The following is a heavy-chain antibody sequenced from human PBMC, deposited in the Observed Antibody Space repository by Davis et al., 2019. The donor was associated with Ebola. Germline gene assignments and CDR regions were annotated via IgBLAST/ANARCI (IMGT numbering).Heavy chain of an antibody. CDR1: GFTFSSYG. Sequence: PGGSLRLSCAASGFTFSSYGMHWVRQAPGKGLEWVTFIRYDGSNKYYADSVKGRFTISRDNSKNTLYLQMSSLRAEDTAVYYCVKGQTYYYGSGSYNWGQGTLVTVSS. D-gene: IGHD3-10*01. V-gene: IGHV3-30*02. CDR2: IRYDGSNK. CDR3: VKGQTYYYGSGSYN. J-gene: IGHJ4*02.